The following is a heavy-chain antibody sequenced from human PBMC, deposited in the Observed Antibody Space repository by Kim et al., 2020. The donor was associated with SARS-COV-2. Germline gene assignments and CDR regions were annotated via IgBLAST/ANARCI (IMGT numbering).Heavy chain of an antibody. CDR3: AHRRPLGYGMDV. V-gene: IGHV2-5*01. J-gene: IGHJ6*02. Sequence: RYSPSLKSRRTITKDTSKNQVVLTMTNMHPVDTATYYCAHRRPLGYGMDVWGQGTTVTVSS.